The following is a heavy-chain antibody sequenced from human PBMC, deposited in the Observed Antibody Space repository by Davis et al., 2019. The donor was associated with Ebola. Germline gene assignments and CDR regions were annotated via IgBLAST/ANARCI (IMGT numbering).Heavy chain of an antibody. CDR3: AKGPQYCSSTSCPIYYYYGMDV. D-gene: IGHD2-2*01. CDR1: GFTFSSYA. CDR2: ISGSGGST. Sequence: GGSLRLSCAASGFTFSSYAMSWVRQAPGKGLEWVSAISGSGGSTYYADSVKGRFTISRDNSKNTLYLQMNSLRAEDTAVYYCAKGPQYCSSTSCPIYYYYGMDVWGKGTTVTVSS. J-gene: IGHJ6*04. V-gene: IGHV3-23*01.